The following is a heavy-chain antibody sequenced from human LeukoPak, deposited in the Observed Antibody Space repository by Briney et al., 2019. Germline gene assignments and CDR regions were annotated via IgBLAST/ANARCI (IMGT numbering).Heavy chain of an antibody. D-gene: IGHD6-19*01. J-gene: IGHJ4*02. Sequence: PSETLSLTCTVSGGSISSNYWSWIRQPPGKGLEWIEYVYYSGYTKYNPSLKSRVTISVDTSQNQFSLKLTSVTAADTAVYYCAREMDDYSSGWYRGYFDYWGQGTLVTVSS. V-gene: IGHV4-59*01. CDR3: AREMDDYSSGWYRGYFDY. CDR2: VYYSGYT. CDR1: GGSISSNY.